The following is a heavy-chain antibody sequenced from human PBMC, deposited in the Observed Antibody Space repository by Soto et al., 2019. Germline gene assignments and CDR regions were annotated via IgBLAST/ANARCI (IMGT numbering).Heavy chain of an antibody. CDR2: IYNGERT. V-gene: IGHV4-59*01. D-gene: IGHD6-19*01. J-gene: IGHJ4*02. Sequence: QVHLQESGPGLVKPSETMSLPCTASGASIRNFYWNWVRQFPGKGLEWIGHIYNGERTNYNPSLKSRVTISVDTSKNQFSLKLSSVTVADTAVYYWAQTTGWPGFEYWGQGTLVAVSS. CDR1: GASIRNFY. CDR3: AQTTGWPGFEY.